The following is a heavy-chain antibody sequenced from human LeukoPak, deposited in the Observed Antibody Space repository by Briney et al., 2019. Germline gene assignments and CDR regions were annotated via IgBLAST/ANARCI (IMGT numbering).Heavy chain of an antibody. CDR2: ISSGSSTI. CDR1: GFTFSDYS. V-gene: IGHV3-48*01. D-gene: IGHD3/OR15-3a*01. CDR3: ARVYRNEEGFWTPNNYMDV. J-gene: IGHJ6*03. Sequence: QPGGSLRLSCAGSGFTFSDYSMNWVRQAPGKGLERVSYISSGSSTIDNADSVKGRFTISRDNARNSLYLQMNSLRAEDTAVYYCARVYRNEEGFWTPNNYMDVWGKGTTVTVSS.